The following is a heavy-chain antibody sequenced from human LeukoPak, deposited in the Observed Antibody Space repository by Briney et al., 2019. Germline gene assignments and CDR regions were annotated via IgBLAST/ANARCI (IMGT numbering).Heavy chain of an antibody. Sequence: PSETLSLTCTVSGGSISSYYWSWIRQPPGKGLEWIGYIYYSGSTNYNPSLKSRVTISVDRSKSQFSLKLSSVTAADTAVYYCARGRGITMVREFDPWGQGTLVTVSS. CDR2: IYYSGST. CDR1: GGSISSYY. CDR3: ARGRGITMVREFDP. D-gene: IGHD3-10*01. J-gene: IGHJ5*02. V-gene: IGHV4-59*12.